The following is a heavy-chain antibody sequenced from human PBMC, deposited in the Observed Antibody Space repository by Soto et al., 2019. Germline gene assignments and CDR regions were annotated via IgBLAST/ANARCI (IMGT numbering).Heavy chain of an antibody. CDR1: GGSISGAAYY. Sequence: QVQLQESGPGLLKPSQTLSLTCTVSGGSISGAAYYWSWIRHLPGIGLEWIGYIYCTGTTYYRPSIVSRINISLDTSKKQSSLKLTAVTAANTFVYYCARDTGFYGGYNGFDPWGQGTLVTVSS. V-gene: IGHV4-31*03. CDR3: ARDTGFYGGYNGFDP. D-gene: IGHD3-16*01. CDR2: IYCTGTT. J-gene: IGHJ5*02.